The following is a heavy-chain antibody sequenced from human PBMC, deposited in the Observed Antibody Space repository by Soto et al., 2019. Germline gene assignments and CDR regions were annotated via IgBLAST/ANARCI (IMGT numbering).Heavy chain of an antibody. CDR3: ARVGGNWNDDYFDY. Sequence: QVQVVQSGAEVKKPGASVKVSCKASGYTFSDHDINWVRQATGQGPEWLGWMNPNSGDTGYAQNFQGRVTMTRDNSIRTAYMELSSLRSEDTAVYYCARVGGNWNDDYFDYWGQGTLVTVSS. J-gene: IGHJ4*02. CDR2: MNPNSGDT. CDR1: GYTFSDHD. D-gene: IGHD1-1*01. V-gene: IGHV1-8*01.